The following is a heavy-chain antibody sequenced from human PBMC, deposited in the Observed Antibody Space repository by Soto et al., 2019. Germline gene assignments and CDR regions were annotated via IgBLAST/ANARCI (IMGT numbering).Heavy chain of an antibody. J-gene: IGHJ4*02. CDR2: IIPIFGTA. CDR3: ARAHSDSSPCFDY. V-gene: IGHV1-69*13. CDR1: GGTFSSYA. Sequence: AASVKVSCKASGGTFSSYAISWVRQAPGQGLEWMGGIIPIFGTANYAQKFQGRVTITADESTSTAYMELSSLRSEDTAVYYCARAHSDSSPCFDYWGQGTLVTVSS. D-gene: IGHD2-15*01.